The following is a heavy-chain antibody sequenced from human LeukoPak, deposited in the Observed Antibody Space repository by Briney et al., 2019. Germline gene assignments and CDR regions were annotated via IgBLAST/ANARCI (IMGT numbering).Heavy chain of an antibody. CDR1: SGSISSISFY. Sequence: SEALSLTCSVSSGSISSISFYWAWVRQPPEKGLEWIGHIYYTGDSYLNTSLMSRVTLSVDTSKNQFSLKVNSVTVADTAVYYCVRLQRVLPSNDFWGQGTLVTVSS. V-gene: IGHV4-39*01. CDR2: IYYTGDS. CDR3: VRLQRVLPSNDF. J-gene: IGHJ4*02. D-gene: IGHD2-8*02.